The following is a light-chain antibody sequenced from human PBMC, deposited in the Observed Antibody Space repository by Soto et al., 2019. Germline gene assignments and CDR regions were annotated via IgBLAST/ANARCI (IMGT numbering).Light chain of an antibody. CDR2: DVN. CDR3: CSYAGSYTWV. CDR1: SSDVGGYHY. V-gene: IGLV2-11*01. J-gene: IGLJ3*02. Sequence: QSALTQPRSVSGSPGQSVTISCTGTSSDVGGYHYVSWYQQHPGKAPKLMIYDVNKWPSGVPDRFSGSKSGNTASLTISGLQADDEADYYCCSYAGSYTWVFGGGTQLTVL.